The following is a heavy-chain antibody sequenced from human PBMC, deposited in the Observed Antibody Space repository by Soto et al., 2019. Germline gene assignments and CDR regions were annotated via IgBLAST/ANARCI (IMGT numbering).Heavy chain of an antibody. D-gene: IGHD1-26*01. CDR3: ARHRADLLRAFDY. CDR1: GYISSSHW. CDR2: VDPTDSYT. V-gene: IGHV5-10-1*01. Sequence: GESLKISCQDSGYISSSHWISWVRQVPGKGLELMGRVDPTDSYTTYSPSFQGHVTMSADKSITTAYLQWITLKTSDTAIYYCARHRADLLRAFDYWGQGPPVTVSS. J-gene: IGHJ4*02.